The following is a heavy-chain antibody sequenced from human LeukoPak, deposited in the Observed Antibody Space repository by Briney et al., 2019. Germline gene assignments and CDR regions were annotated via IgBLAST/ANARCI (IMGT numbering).Heavy chain of an antibody. CDR2: ISAYNGNT. Sequence: PGASVKVSCKASGYTFTSYGISWVRQAPGQGLEWMGWISAYNGNTNYAQKLQGRVTMTTDTSTSTAYMELSSLRSEDTAVYYCATIRDSGSSLDAFDIWGQGTMVTVSS. CDR1: GYTFTSYG. D-gene: IGHD1-26*01. V-gene: IGHV1-18*01. J-gene: IGHJ3*02. CDR3: ATIRDSGSSLDAFDI.